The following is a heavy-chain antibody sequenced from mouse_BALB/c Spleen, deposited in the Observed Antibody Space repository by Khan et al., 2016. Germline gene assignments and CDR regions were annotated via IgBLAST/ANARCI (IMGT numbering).Heavy chain of an antibody. CDR3: ARGMITTFDY. J-gene: IGHJ2*01. D-gene: IGHD2-4*01. CDR1: GYSITSDYA. Sequence: EVQLLESGPGLVKPSQSLSLTCTVTGYSITSDYAWNWIRQFPGNKLEWMGYISYSGSTSYNPSLKSRISITQDTSKNQFFLQLNSVTTDDTATYYGARGMITTFDYWGQGTTLTVSS. CDR2: ISYSGST. V-gene: IGHV3-2*02.